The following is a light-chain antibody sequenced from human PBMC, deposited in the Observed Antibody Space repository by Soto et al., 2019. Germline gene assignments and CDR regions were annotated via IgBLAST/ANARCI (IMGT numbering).Light chain of an antibody. J-gene: IGKJ5*01. CDR3: QHYDGYPQI. CDR1: QGISTF. V-gene: IGKV1-16*01. Sequence: DIQMTQSPSSLSASVGDRVTITCRASQGISTFLAWFQQKPGKAPKTLIYAASSLHSGLPSRFSGNGSGTDFTLTISSLQPEDFATYYCQHYDGYPQIFGQGTRLEIK. CDR2: AAS.